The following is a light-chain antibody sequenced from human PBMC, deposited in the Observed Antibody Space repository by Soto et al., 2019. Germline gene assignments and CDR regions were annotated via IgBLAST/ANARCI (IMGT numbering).Light chain of an antibody. CDR3: QQYASSPFT. CDR1: QSVGSGY. J-gene: IGKJ3*01. V-gene: IGKV3-20*01. Sequence: EIVLTQSPGTLSLSPWEMATLSCRASQSVGSGYFAWYQQKPDQAPRLLIYGTSSRATDIPNRFSGSASGTDFTLTISRLEPEDFAVYYCQQYASSPFTFGPGTKVDIK. CDR2: GTS.